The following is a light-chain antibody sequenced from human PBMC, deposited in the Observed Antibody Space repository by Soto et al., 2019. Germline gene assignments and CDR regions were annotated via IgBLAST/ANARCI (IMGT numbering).Light chain of an antibody. J-gene: IGLJ1*01. CDR1: SSDIGSYDL. V-gene: IGLV2-23*02. CDR2: EVR. Sequence: QSVPTPPASVSGSPGQSITISCTGTSSDIGSYDLVSWYQQHADKVPKLIIYEVRKRPSGVSNRFSGSKSGNTASLTISGLQAEDEADYYCCSGSTTFYVFGTGTKVTVL. CDR3: CSGSTTFYV.